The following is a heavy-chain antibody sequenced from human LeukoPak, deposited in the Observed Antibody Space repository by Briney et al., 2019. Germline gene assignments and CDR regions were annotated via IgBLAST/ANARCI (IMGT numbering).Heavy chain of an antibody. V-gene: IGHV1-2*02. J-gene: IGHJ4*02. CDR3: TRGVSESVAY. CDR1: GYTFTGNY. CDR2: INPNSGGG. D-gene: IGHD3-10*01. Sequence: ASVKVSCKASGYTFTGNYMHWVRQAPGQGLEWMGWINPNSGGGKSAQQFQGRVTMTRDTSINTAYMELSKLRSDDTAVYYCTRGVSESVAYWGQGTLVTVSA.